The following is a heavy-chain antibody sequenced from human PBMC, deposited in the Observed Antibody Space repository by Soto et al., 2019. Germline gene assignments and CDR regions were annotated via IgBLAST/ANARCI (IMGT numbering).Heavy chain of an antibody. V-gene: IGHV4-30-4*01. J-gene: IGHJ5*02. D-gene: IGHD5-18*01. Sequence: QVQLQESGPGLVKPSQTLSLTCTVSGDSISSINNYWSWIRQPPGEGLEWIGFISYSGTTSYSPSLHSRVALSLDTSKNPFPLSLNFVTAADTAVYYCARGRGYSYGLDPWGQGSLVTVSS. CDR1: GDSISSINNY. CDR3: ARGRGYSYGLDP. CDR2: ISYSGTT.